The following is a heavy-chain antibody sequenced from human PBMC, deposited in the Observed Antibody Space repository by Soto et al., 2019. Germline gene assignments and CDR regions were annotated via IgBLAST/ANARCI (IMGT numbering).Heavy chain of an antibody. Sequence: ASVKVSCKASGYTFTGYHMHWVRQAPGQGLEWMGWINPNSGGTRYGQKLQGRVTMTRDTSISTAYMELSRLRSDDTAVYYCARGAVVSTIYYYDMDAWGQGTTVTVSS. V-gene: IGHV1-2*02. CDR3: ARGAVVSTIYYYDMDA. CDR1: GYTFTGYH. D-gene: IGHD5-12*01. J-gene: IGHJ6*02. CDR2: INPNSGGT.